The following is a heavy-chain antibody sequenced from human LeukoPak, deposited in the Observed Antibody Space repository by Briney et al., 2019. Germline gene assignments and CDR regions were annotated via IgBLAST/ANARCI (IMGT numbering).Heavy chain of an antibody. V-gene: IGHV3-20*01. D-gene: IGHD3-22*01. CDR1: GFTFDDYG. CDR3: ARDDYDSSGIGRAFDI. CDR2: INWNGGST. Sequence: GGSLRLSCAASGFTFDDYGMSWVRQAPGKGLEWVSGINWNGGSTGYADSVKGRFTISRDNTKNSLYLQMNSLRAEDTALYHCARDDYDSSGIGRAFDIWGQGTMVTVSS. J-gene: IGHJ3*02.